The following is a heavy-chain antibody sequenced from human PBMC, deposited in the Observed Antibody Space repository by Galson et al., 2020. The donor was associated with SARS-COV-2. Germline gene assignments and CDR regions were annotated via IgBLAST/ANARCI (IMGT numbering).Heavy chain of an antibody. J-gene: IGHJ3*02. V-gene: IGHV3-30*03. CDR3: AIGGDWADAFDI. CDR2: ISYDGSNK. Sequence: GGSLRLSCAASGFTFSSYGMHWVRQAPGKGLEWVAVISYDGSNKYYADSVKGRFTISRDNSKNTLYLQMNSLRAEDTAVYYCAIGGDWADAFDIWGQGTMVTVSS. CDR1: GFTFSSYG. D-gene: IGHD2-21*01.